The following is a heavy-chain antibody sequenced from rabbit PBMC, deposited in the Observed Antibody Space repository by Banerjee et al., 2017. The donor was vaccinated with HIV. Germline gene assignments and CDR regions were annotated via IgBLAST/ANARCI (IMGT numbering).Heavy chain of an antibody. D-gene: IGHD7-1*01. CDR3: VRGWISGTDYRL. Sequence: QEQLEESGGALVKPEGSLTLTCTASGLSFNNNYVMCWVRQVSGKGLEWIACINTSSGNSVYGSLAEVRSTSSRASAPSLNLQRGIRRAGDSAPYLGVRGWISGTDYRLRGRGALVT. CDR2: INTSSGNS. V-gene: IGHV1S45*01. CDR1: GLSFNNNYV. J-gene: IGHJ3*01.